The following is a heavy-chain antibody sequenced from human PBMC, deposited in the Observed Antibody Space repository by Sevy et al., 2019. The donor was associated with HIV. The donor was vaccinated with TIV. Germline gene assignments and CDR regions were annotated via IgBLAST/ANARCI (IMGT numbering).Heavy chain of an antibody. D-gene: IGHD6-19*01. CDR1: GFTFSSFS. Sequence: GGSLRLSCAASGFTFSSFSMNWVRQAPGKGLEWISFISTSSFVTSTTNNIYYADSVRGRFTISRDNAKNSLYLQMRGLRVEDTAVYYCARNLPVAGICFDYWGQRALVTVSS. V-gene: IGHV3-48*01. CDR2: ISTSSFVTSTTNNI. CDR3: ARNLPVAGICFDY. J-gene: IGHJ4*02.